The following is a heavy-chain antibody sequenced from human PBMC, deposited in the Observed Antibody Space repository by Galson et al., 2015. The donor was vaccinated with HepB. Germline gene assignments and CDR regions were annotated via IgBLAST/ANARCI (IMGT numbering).Heavy chain of an antibody. CDR1: GFTFSSYG. D-gene: IGHD1-26*01. Sequence: SLRLSCAASGFTFSSYGMHWVRQAPGKGLEWVAVISYDGSNKYYADSVKGRFTISRDNSKNTLYLQMNSLRAEDTAVYYCAKGSGTHGRDAFDIWGQGTMVTVSS. V-gene: IGHV3-30*18. J-gene: IGHJ3*02. CDR2: ISYDGSNK. CDR3: AKGSGTHGRDAFDI.